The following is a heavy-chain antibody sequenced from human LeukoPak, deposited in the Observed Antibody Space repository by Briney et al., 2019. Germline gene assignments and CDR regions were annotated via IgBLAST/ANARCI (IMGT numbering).Heavy chain of an antibody. Sequence: KCGESLKISCKGSGYSFTSYWIGWVRQMPGKGLEWMGIIYPGDSDTRYSPSFQGQVTISADKSISTAYLQWSSLKPSDTAMYYCARLGDCSSTSCYSVNYYYYYGMDVWGQGTTVTVSS. CDR2: IYPGDSDT. V-gene: IGHV5-51*01. D-gene: IGHD2-2*01. CDR3: ARLGDCSSTSCYSVNYYYYYGMDV. J-gene: IGHJ6*02. CDR1: GYSFTSYW.